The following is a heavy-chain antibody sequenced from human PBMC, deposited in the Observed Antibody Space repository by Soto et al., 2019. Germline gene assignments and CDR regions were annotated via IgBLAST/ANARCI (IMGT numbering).Heavy chain of an antibody. V-gene: IGHV1-8*01. CDR2: MNPNSGNT. Sequence: QVQLVQSGAEVKKPGASVKVSCKASGYTFTSYDINWVRQATGQGLEWMGWMNPNSGNTGYAQKCQGRVTINRNTSISTAYMELSSLRSEDTAVYYCARTPSGVVGAPRINWFDPWGQGTRVTVSS. J-gene: IGHJ5*02. CDR3: ARTPSGVVGAPRINWFDP. CDR1: GYTFTSYD. D-gene: IGHD2-15*01.